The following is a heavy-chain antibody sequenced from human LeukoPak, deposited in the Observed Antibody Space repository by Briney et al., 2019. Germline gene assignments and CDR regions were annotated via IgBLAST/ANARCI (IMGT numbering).Heavy chain of an antibody. D-gene: IGHD3-22*01. Sequence: GASVKVSCKASGYTFTSYYMHWVRQAPGQGLEWMGIINPSGGSTSYAQKFQGRVTMTRDTSTSTVYMELSSLRSEDTAVYYCARGGEVVVKHNPSDAFDIWGQGTMVTVSS. CDR3: ARGGEVVVKHNPSDAFDI. CDR2: INPSGGST. V-gene: IGHV1-46*01. CDR1: GYTFTSYY. J-gene: IGHJ3*02.